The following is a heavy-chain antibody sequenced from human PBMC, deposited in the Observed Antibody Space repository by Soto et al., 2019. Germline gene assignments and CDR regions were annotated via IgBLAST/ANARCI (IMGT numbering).Heavy chain of an antibody. V-gene: IGHV4-30-4*01. J-gene: IGHJ4*02. CDR2: IYYSGST. Sequence: PSETLSLTCTVSGGSISSGDYYWSWIRQPPGKGLEWIGYIYYSGSTYHNPSLKSRVTISVDTSKNQFSLKLSSVTAADTAVYYCARARGDRYFDYWGQGTLVTVSS. CDR3: ARARGDRYFDY. CDR1: GGSISSGDYY. D-gene: IGHD2-21*02.